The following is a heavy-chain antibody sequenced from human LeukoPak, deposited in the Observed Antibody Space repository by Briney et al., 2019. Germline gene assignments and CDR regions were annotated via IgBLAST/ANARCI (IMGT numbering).Heavy chain of an antibody. CDR2: ISYDGSNK. Sequence: GRSLRLSCAASGFPFSSYGMHWVRQAPGKGLEWVAVISYDGSNKYYEDSVKGRFTISRDNSKNTLYLQMNSLRAEDTAVYYCAKDLRGFYSSSSRYYGMDVWGQGTTVTVSS. V-gene: IGHV3-30*18. CDR3: AKDLRGFYSSSSRYYGMDV. D-gene: IGHD6-6*01. CDR1: GFPFSSYG. J-gene: IGHJ6*02.